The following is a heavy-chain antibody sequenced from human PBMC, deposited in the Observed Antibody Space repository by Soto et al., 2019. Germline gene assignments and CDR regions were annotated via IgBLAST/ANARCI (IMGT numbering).Heavy chain of an antibody. V-gene: IGHV1-18*01. CDR3: ARDSSRWYDYYYGMDV. CDR1: GYTFTSYG. Sequence: QVQLVQSGAEVKKPGASVKVSCKASGYTFTSYGISWVRQAPGQGLEWMGWISAYNGNTNYAQKLQGRVTMTTDTSTRTAYMELRSLRSVDTAVDYCARDSSRWYDYYYGMDVWGQGTTVTVSS. CDR2: ISAYNGNT. D-gene: IGHD6-13*01. J-gene: IGHJ6*02.